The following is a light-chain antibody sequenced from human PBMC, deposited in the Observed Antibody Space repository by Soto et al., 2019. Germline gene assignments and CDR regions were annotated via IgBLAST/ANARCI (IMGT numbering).Light chain of an antibody. Sequence: AIQMTQSPSSLSASVGDRVNITCRASQGIRNDLGWYQQKPGKAPKLLIYAASSLQSGVQSRFSGSGSGTDFTLTISSLQPEDFATYYCLQDYNYPWTFGQGTKVEIK. CDR1: QGIRND. J-gene: IGKJ1*01. CDR3: LQDYNYPWT. V-gene: IGKV1-6*01. CDR2: AAS.